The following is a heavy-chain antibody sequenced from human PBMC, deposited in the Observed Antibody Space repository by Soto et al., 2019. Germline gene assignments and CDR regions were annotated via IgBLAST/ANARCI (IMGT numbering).Heavy chain of an antibody. CDR2: MSHSGGT. Sequence: QVQLQQWGAGLLKPSETLSLTCAVYGGFVSSGSYYWSWIRQPPGKGLEWIGEMSHSGGTHFNPSLNSRVTLSVDTSKNQFSLKMSSVTAADSALYYCARVERGTATPVVDAFDIWGPGTMVTVSS. D-gene: IGHD2-21*02. CDR3: ARVERGTATPVVDAFDI. V-gene: IGHV4-34*01. J-gene: IGHJ3*02. CDR1: GGFVSSGSYY.